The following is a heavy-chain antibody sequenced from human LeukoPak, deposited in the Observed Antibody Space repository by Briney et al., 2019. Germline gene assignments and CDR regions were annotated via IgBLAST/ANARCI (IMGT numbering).Heavy chain of an antibody. CDR3: EKGGPQPAATYYYYYYMDV. J-gene: IGHJ6*03. CDR1: GFTFSSYG. V-gene: IGHV3-30*02. D-gene: IGHD2-2*01. Sequence: GGSLRLSCAASGFTFSSYGMHWVRQAPGKGLEWVAFIRYDGSNKYYTDSVKGRFTISRDNSKNTLYLQMNSLRAEDTAVYYCEKGGPQPAATYYYYYYMDVWGKGTTVTVSS. CDR2: IRYDGSNK.